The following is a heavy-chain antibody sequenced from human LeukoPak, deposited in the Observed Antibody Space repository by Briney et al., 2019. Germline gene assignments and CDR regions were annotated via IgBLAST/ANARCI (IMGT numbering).Heavy chain of an antibody. V-gene: IGHV4-31*03. CDR3: ARGLDAKLPYSSSQPGLYYFDY. J-gene: IGHJ4*02. D-gene: IGHD6-13*01. CDR2: VFYSGST. CDR1: GGSISSGGYY. Sequence: SETLSLTCTVSGGSISSGGYYWSWIRQHPGKGLEWIGYVFYSGSTYYNPSLKSRVTISVDTSKNQFSLKLSSVTAADTAVYYCARGLDAKLPYSSSQPGLYYFDYWGQGTLVTVSS.